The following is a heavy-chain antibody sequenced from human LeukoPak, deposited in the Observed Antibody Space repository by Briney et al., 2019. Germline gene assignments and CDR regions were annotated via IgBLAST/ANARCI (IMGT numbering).Heavy chain of an antibody. CDR1: GFTFTNYD. CDR3: TRGMVSGSYSAAYYFDY. CDR2: MNPNSGNT. V-gene: IGHV1-8*01. D-gene: IGHD3-22*01. J-gene: IGHJ4*02. Sequence: GASVKVSCKASGFTFTNYDINWVRQATGQGLEWMGWMNPNSGNTGYAQKFQGRVTMTRNTSISTAYMELSSLRSKETAVNYCTRGMVSGSYSAAYYFDYWGQGTLVTVSS.